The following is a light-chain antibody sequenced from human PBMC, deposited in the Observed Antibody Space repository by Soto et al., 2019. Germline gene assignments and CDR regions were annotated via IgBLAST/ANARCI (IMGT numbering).Light chain of an antibody. CDR1: QGVSRK. J-gene: IGKJ5*01. V-gene: IGKV3D-15*01. CDR2: GVS. Sequence: DIFMTQSPATLSVAPGERVTFSCGARQGVSRKLAWYQQKPGQAPRLLIYGVSSRASGIPDRFFGSGSETDFTLTISGLQSEDSAVYFCQQYNNSPYSFGQGTRLEIK. CDR3: QQYNNSPYS.